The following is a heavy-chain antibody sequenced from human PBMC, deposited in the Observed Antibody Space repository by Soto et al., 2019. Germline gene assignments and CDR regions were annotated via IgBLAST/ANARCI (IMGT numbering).Heavy chain of an antibody. CDR3: AREGGSYDSGGYLIRGAFDI. D-gene: IGHD3-22*01. CDR1: GDSISRIDYY. J-gene: IGHJ3*02. V-gene: IGHV4-31*03. Sequence: SETLSLTCSVSGDSISRIDYYWTWIRQHPEKGLEWIGNIYFRGNTYYSPSLESRLAISVDTSKNQFSLKLTSVTAADTAVYYCAREGGSYDSGGYLIRGAFDIWGQGTMVTVSS. CDR2: IYFRGNT.